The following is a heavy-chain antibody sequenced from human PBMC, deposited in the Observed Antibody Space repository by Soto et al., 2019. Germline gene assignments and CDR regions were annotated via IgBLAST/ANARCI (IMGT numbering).Heavy chain of an antibody. CDR3: ARDLYDILTGTPLDP. CDR2: INPSGGST. CDR1: GYTFTSYY. V-gene: IGHV1-46*01. Sequence: ASVKVSCKASGYTFTSYYMHWVRQAPGQGLEWMGIINPSGGSTSYAQKFQGRVTMTRDTSTSTVYMELSSLRSEDTAVYYCARDLYDILTGTPLDPWGQGTLVTVSS. J-gene: IGHJ5*02. D-gene: IGHD3-9*01.